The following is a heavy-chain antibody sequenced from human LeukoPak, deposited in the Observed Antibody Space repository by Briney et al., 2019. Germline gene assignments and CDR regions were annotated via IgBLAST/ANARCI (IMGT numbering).Heavy chain of an antibody. CDR3: ARNSAVATSRSWFDP. J-gene: IGHJ5*02. Sequence: SETLSLTCSVYDGSISNYYWSWIRQLPGKGLEWIGYAYYSGSTTYNPSLESRVTISVDTSKNQFSLKLTAVTAADTAVYYCARNSAVATSRSWFDPWGQGTLVTVSS. CDR2: AYYSGST. D-gene: IGHD6-19*01. CDR1: DGSISNYY. V-gene: IGHV4-59*08.